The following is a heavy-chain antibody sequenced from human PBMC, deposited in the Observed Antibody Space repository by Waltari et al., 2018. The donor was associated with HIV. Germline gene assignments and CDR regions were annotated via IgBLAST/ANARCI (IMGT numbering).Heavy chain of an antibody. Sequence: QVQLVQSGAEVKKPGASVKVSCKASGYTFTTYDINWVGQATGQGLEWMGWMNPNSGNTGYAQKFQGRVTMTRDTSISTAYMELSSLRSDDTAVYYCARALGRGYCSSTSCFFDYWGQGPLVTVSS. V-gene: IGHV1-8*01. CDR1: GYTFTTYD. CDR2: MNPNSGNT. J-gene: IGHJ4*02. D-gene: IGHD2-2*01. CDR3: ARALGRGYCSSTSCFFDY.